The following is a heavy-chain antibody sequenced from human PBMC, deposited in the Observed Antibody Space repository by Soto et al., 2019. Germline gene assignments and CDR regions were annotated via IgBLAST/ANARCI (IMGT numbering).Heavy chain of an antibody. CDR2: IFSGGST. Sequence: EVQLVETGGGLVQPGGSLSLSCAASGFTAFNNYMSWVRQAPGEGLEWVSVIFSGGSTSYADSVKGRFTVSRDSSKNTLYLQMNSLRAEDTAVYYCATHPSSLKWGQGTLVTVSP. J-gene: IGHJ4*02. CDR3: ATHPSSLK. V-gene: IGHV3-53*02. CDR1: GFTAFNNY.